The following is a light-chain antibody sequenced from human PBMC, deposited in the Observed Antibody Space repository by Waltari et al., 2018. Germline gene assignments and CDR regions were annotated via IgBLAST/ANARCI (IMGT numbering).Light chain of an antibody. J-gene: IGKJ1*01. CDR3: QQRSHWWT. V-gene: IGKV3-11*01. CDR1: QSVGSY. Sequence: EIVLTQSPVTLSLSPGERATLSCRASQSVGSYLAWYQQRLGQPPRLLIFDASKRATGIPARFSGSGSETDFTLTISGLEHEDFAVYYCQQRSHWWTFGQGTKVEIK. CDR2: DAS.